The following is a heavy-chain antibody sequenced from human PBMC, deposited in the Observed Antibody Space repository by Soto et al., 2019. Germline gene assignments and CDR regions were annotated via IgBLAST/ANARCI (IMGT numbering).Heavy chain of an antibody. J-gene: IGHJ4*02. Sequence: QVQLVESGGGVVQPGRSLRLSCAASGFTFSSYGMHWVRQAPGKGLEWVAVIWYDGSNKYYADSVKGRFTISRDNSKNTLYVQMNSLRAEDTAVYYCARDKASGWYWTIDYWGQGTLVTVSS. CDR2: IWYDGSNK. D-gene: IGHD6-19*01. CDR1: GFTFSSYG. V-gene: IGHV3-33*01. CDR3: ARDKASGWYWTIDY.